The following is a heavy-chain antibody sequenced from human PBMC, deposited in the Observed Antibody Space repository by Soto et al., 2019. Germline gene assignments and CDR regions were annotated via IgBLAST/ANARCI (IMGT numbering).Heavy chain of an antibody. CDR3: TRGCATGAGMYHFEN. CDR1: GFTFTTNW. CDR2: INSDGTTT. V-gene: IGHV3-74*01. D-gene: IGHD2-2*01. J-gene: IGHJ4*01. Sequence: EVQLVESGGALVQPGGSLRLSCAASGFTFTTNWMHWVRQAPGKGLVWLSRINSDGTTTTYADSVKGRFTISRDNAKNTLYLQVNSLGGEDTAVYYCTRGCATGAGMYHFENWGHGTLVTVSS.